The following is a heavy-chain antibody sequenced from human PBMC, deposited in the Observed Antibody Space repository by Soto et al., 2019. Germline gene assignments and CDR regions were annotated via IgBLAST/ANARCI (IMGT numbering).Heavy chain of an antibody. CDR2: FDPEDDET. Sequence: QVQLVQSGAEVKKPGASVKVSCKVSGYSLTELSMHWVRQAPGKGLEWMGGFDPEDDETIYAQKFQGRVTMTEDTSTDTAYMALGSLRSDYTAVYFCATGFLGDTYGHGGDYWGQGTLVSVSS. CDR1: GYSLTELS. CDR3: ATGFLGDTYGHGGDY. V-gene: IGHV1-24*01. J-gene: IGHJ4*02. D-gene: IGHD3-10*01.